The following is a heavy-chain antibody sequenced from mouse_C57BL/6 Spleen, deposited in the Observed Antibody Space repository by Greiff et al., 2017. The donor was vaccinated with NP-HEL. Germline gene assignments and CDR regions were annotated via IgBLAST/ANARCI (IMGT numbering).Heavy chain of an antibody. CDR1: GFSLTSYG. J-gene: IGHJ4*01. CDR3: AREGAMVTTWAMDY. V-gene: IGHV2-2*01. D-gene: IGHD2-2*01. CDR2: IWSGGSP. Sequence: QVQLQQSGPGLVQPSQSLSITCTVSGFSLTSYGVHWVRQSPGKGLAWLGVIWSGGSPDYNAAFISRLSISKDNSKSQVFFKMNSLQADDTAIYYCAREGAMVTTWAMDYWGQGTSVTVSS.